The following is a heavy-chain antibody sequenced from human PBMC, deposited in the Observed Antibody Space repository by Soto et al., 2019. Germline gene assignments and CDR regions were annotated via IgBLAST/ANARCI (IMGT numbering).Heavy chain of an antibody. J-gene: IGHJ4*02. CDR1: GGSFSGYY. CDR3: ASDKITGVFDY. D-gene: IGHD1-1*01. Sequence: QVQLQQWGAGLLKPSETLSLTCAVYGGSFSGYYWTWIRQPPGTGMDWIGEINHSGSTNYNPTLKSRVTFSVDTSKNQFSLKLTSVTAADTAVYYCASDKITGVFDYWGQGTLVTVSS. V-gene: IGHV4-34*01. CDR2: INHSGST.